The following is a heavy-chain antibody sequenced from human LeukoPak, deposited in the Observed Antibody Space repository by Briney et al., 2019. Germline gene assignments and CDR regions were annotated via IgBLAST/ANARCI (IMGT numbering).Heavy chain of an antibody. V-gene: IGHV3-23*01. Sequence: GSLRLSCAASGFTFSSYAMSWVRQAPGKGLEWVLAISGSGGSTYYADSVKGRFTISRDNSKNTLYLQMNSLRAEDTAVYYCAKDHSVVVPAAIPYFDYWGQGTLVTVSS. CDR1: GFTFSSYA. J-gene: IGHJ4*02. D-gene: IGHD2-2*01. CDR2: ISGSGGST. CDR3: AKDHSVVVPAAIPYFDY.